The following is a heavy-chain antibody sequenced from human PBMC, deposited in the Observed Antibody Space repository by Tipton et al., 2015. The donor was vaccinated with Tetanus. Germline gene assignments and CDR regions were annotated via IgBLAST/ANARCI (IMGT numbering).Heavy chain of an antibody. CDR2: ISYDGSNK. CDR3: ARTYSSSWTNWFDP. J-gene: IGHJ5*02. D-gene: IGHD6-13*01. V-gene: IGHV3-30-3*01. Sequence: SLRLSCAASGFTFSSYAMHWVRQAPGKGLEWVAVISYDGSNKYYADSVKGRFTISRDNSKNTLYLQMNSLRAEDTAVYYCARTYSSSWTNWFDPWGQGTLVTVSS. CDR1: GFTFSSYA.